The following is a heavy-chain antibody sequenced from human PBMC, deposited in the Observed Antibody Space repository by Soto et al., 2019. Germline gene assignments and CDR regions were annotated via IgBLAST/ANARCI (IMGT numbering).Heavy chain of an antibody. CDR3: GTGSAFDI. V-gene: IGHV3-15*02. CDR1: GFTFSNSY. Sequence: EVQLVESGGALVKPGGSLRLSCAASGFTFSNSYMSWVRQTPGKGLEWVGRIKRKSDGETTDYAVPVKGRFTISRDDAKTTLYLQMNSLKTEDTAMYYCGTGSAFDIWGQGTMVTVSS. J-gene: IGHJ3*02. CDR2: IKRKSDGETT. D-gene: IGHD1-26*01.